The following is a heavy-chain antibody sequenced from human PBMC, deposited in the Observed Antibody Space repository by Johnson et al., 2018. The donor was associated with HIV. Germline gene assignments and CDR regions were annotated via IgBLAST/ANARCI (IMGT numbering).Heavy chain of an antibody. CDR2: IKQDGSEK. CDR3: ARAGYGDFWDAFDI. Sequence: VQLVESGGGLVKPGGSLRLSCAASGFTFSNAWMSWVRQAPGKGLEWVANIKQDGSEKYSVDSLKGRFTISRDNAKSTLYLQMNSLRAEDTAVYYCARAGYGDFWDAFDIWGQGTMVTVSS. CDR1: GFTFSNAW. D-gene: IGHD4-17*01. V-gene: IGHV3-7*01. J-gene: IGHJ3*02.